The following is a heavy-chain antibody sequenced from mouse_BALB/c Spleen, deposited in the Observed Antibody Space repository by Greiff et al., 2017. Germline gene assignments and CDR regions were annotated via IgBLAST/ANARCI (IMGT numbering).Heavy chain of an antibody. V-gene: IGHV5-12-2*01. CDR3: ARHEDWFAY. J-gene: IGHJ3*01. CDR2: ISNGGGST. CDR1: GFTFSSYT. Sequence: DVHLVESGGGLVQPGGSLKLSCAASGFTFSSYTMSWVRQTPEKRLEWVAYISNGGGSTYYPDTVKGRFTISRDNAKNTLYLQMSSLKSEDTAMYYCARHEDWFAYWGQGTLVTVSA.